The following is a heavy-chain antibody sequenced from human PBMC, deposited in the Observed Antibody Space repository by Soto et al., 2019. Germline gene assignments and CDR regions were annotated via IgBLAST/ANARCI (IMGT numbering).Heavy chain of an antibody. V-gene: IGHV4-59*01. CDR1: GGSISSYY. CDR3: ARDALIAAAGTLVDYYYYGMEV. CDR2: IYYSGST. Sequence: SETLSLTCTVSGGSISSYYWSWIRQPPVKGLEWIGYIYYSGSTNYNPSLKSRVTISVDTSKNQFSLKLSSVTAADTAVYYCARDALIAAAGTLVDYYYYGMEVWGQGTTVTVSS. D-gene: IGHD6-13*01. J-gene: IGHJ6*02.